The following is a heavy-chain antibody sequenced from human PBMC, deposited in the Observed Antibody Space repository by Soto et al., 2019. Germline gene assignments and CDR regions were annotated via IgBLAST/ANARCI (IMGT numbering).Heavy chain of an antibody. CDR2: IYWDDDK. CDR3: AHYGSGSYYNRGHWGY. V-gene: IGHV2-5*02. J-gene: IGHJ4*02. D-gene: IGHD3-10*01. Sequence: QITLKESGPTLVKPTQTLTLTCTFSGFSLSTSGVGVGWIRQPPGKALEWLALIYWDDDKRYSPSLKSRLTITKDTSKNQVVLTMTNMDPVDIATYYCAHYGSGSYYNRGHWGYWGQGTLVTVSS. CDR1: GFSLSTSGVG.